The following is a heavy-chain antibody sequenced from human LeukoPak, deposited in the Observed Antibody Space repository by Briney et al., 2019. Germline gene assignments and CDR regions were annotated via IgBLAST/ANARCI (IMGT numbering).Heavy chain of an antibody. D-gene: IGHD4-17*01. V-gene: IGHV3-30*02. CDR1: GFTFSSYG. CDR2: IRYDGSNK. Sequence: GGSLRLSCAASGFTFSSYGMHWVRQAPGKGLEWVAFIRYDGSNKYYADSVKGRFTISRDNSKNTLYLQTNSLRAEDTAVYYCAKGPNIVKYYGPGDGYFQHWGQGTLVTVSS. J-gene: IGHJ1*01. CDR3: AKGPNIVKYYGPGDGYFQH.